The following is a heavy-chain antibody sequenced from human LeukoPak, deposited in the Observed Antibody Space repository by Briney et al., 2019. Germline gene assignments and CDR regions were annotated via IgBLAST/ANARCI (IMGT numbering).Heavy chain of an antibody. J-gene: IGHJ5*02. V-gene: IGHV5-51*01. CDR2: IYPGDSDT. Sequence: GDSLKISRKGSGSSLTNCWIAWVRQMPGKGLELMGIIYPGDSDTRYSPSFQGQVTISADKSISTAYLQWSSLKASDAAIYYCARRAPSQIWFCPWGQGTLVTVSS. CDR3: ARRAPSQIWFCP. CDR1: GSSLTNCW.